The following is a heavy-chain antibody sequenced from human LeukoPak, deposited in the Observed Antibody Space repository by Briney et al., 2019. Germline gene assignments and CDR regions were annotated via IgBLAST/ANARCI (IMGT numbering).Heavy chain of an antibody. CDR1: GGSISSSSYY. V-gene: IGHV4-39*01. CDR3: ARLVYSGSYYVDY. J-gene: IGHJ4*02. CDR2: IYYSGST. Sequence: SETLSLTCTVSGGSISSSSYYWGWIRQPPGKGLEWIGSIYYSGSTYYNPSLKSRVTISVDTSKNQFSLKLSSVTAADTAMYYCARLVYSGSYYVDYWGQGTLVTVSS. D-gene: IGHD1-26*01.